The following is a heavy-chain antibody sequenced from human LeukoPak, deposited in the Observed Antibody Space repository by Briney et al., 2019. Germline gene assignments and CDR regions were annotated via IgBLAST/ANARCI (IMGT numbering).Heavy chain of an antibody. V-gene: IGHV3-49*03. D-gene: IGHD3-22*01. Sequence: GGSLRLSCTASGFTFGDYAMSWFRQAPGKGLEWVGFIRSKAYGETTEYAASVKGRFTISRDDSKSIAYLQMNSLKTEDTAVYYCTGRYYYDSSGYYSFDYWGQGTLVTVSS. CDR3: TGRYYYDSSGYYSFDY. CDR1: GFTFGDYA. J-gene: IGHJ4*02. CDR2: IRSKAYGETT.